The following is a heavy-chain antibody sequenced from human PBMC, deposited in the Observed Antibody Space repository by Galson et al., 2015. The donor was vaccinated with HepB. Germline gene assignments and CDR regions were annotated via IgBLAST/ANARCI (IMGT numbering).Heavy chain of an antibody. CDR2: IYWDDDK. J-gene: IGHJ4*02. CDR1: GFSLSTSGVG. CDR3: AHSDYHSGSYRFDY. V-gene: IGHV2-5*02. Sequence: PALVKPTQTLTLTCTFSGFSLSTSGVGVGWIRQPTGRALEWLALIYWDDDKRYSPSLKIRLTITKDTTKNKVVLTMTNMDPVVTATYYCAHSDYHSGSYRFDYWGQGTLVTVSS. D-gene: IGHD3-10*01.